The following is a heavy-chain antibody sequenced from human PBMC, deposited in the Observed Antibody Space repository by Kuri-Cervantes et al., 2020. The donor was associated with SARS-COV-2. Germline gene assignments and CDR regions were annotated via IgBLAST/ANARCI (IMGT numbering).Heavy chain of an antibody. CDR1: GFTFSSYS. CDR3: TRPPQDSEEYFDY. D-gene: IGHD4-11*01. Sequence: GESLKISCAASGFTFSSYSMNWVRQAPGKGLERVSYISSSSSTIYYADSVKGRFTISRDNAKNSLYLQMNSLRDEDTAVYYCTRPPQDSEEYFDYWGQGTLVTVSS. V-gene: IGHV3-48*02. J-gene: IGHJ4*02. CDR2: ISSSSSTI.